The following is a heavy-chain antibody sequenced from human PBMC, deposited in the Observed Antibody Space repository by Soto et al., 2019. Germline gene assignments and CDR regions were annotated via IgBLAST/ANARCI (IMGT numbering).Heavy chain of an antibody. CDR2: ISYDGSYK. J-gene: IGHJ6*02. Sequence: QEQLVESGGGVVQPGRSLRLSCAASGFTFSSYAMHWVRQAPGKGLGWVAIISYDGSYKYHADSVKGRFTISRDNSKNTLYLQMNSLRAEDTAVYYCAREEVSARKHYGMDVWGQGTTVTVSS. CDR1: GFTFSSYA. CDR3: AREEVSARKHYGMDV. V-gene: IGHV3-30-3*01. D-gene: IGHD1-20*01.